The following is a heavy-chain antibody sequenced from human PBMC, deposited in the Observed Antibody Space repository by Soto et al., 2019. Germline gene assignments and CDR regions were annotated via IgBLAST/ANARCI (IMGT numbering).Heavy chain of an antibody. D-gene: IGHD6-19*01. CDR3: ARDWGTGFYRLDS. J-gene: IGHJ4*02. CDR2: IYHSGST. CDR1: GYSISTGFN. Sequence: SETLSLTCAVPGYSISTGFNWAWIRQPPGKGLEWIGSIYHSGSTYYNLSLKSRVTISSDASKNQISLKLSSVTAADTALYYCARDWGTGFYRLDSWGQGTLVTVSS. V-gene: IGHV4-38-2*01.